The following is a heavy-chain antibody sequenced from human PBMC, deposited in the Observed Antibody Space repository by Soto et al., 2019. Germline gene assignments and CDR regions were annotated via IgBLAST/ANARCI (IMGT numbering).Heavy chain of an antibody. CDR2: ISGSGDST. CDR3: AKDMRCSGGSCYSDFDY. CDR1: GITVVGYW. Sequence: GSLRLSCTASGITVVGYWMSWVRQAPGKGLEWVSAISGSGDSTYYADSVKGRFTISRDNSKNTLYLQMKSLRAEDTAIYYCAKDMRCSGGSCYSDFDYWGQGTLVTVSS. V-gene: IGHV3-23*01. D-gene: IGHD2-15*01. J-gene: IGHJ4*02.